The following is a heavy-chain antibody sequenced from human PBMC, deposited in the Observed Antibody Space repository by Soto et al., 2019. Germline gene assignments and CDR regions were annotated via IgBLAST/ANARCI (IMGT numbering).Heavy chain of an antibody. CDR1: GGSISSGGYY. CDR3: AREAVDVDTAMVVDY. D-gene: IGHD5-18*01. V-gene: IGHV4-31*03. CDR2: IYYSGST. Sequence: SETLSLTCTVSGGSISSGGYYWSWIRQHPGKGLEWIGYIYYSGSTYYNPSLKSRVTISVDTSKNQFSLKLSSVTAEDTAVYYCAREAVDVDTAMVVDYWGQGTLVTVSS. J-gene: IGHJ4*02.